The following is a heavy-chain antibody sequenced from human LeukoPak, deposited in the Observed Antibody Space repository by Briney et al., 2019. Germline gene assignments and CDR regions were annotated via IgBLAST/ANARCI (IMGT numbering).Heavy chain of an antibody. CDR2: IYYNGNT. Sequence: NSSQTLSLTCTVSGVSISSGGYYWSWIRQQPGKGLEWIGYIYYNGNTYYNPSLKSRVTISVDTSKTQFSLKLSSVIAADTAVYYCAREREMTTRAGRIYYFDYWGQGTLVTVSS. V-gene: IGHV4-31*03. CDR1: GVSISSGGYY. J-gene: IGHJ4*02. D-gene: IGHD5-24*01. CDR3: AREREMTTRAGRIYYFDY.